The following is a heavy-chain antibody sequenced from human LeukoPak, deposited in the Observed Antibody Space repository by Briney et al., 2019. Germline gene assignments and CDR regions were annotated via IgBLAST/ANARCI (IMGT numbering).Heavy chain of an antibody. CDR3: ARDPPTKYYDFWSGYPIGGMDV. CDR1: GYTFTSYD. D-gene: IGHD3-3*01. CDR2: ISAYNGNT. J-gene: IGHJ6*02. V-gene: IGHV1-18*01. Sequence: ASVKVSCKASGYTFTSYDINWVRQAPGQGLEWMGWISAYNGNTNYAQKLQGRVTMTTDTSTSTAYMELRSLRSDDTAVYYCARDPPTKYYDFWSGYPIGGMDVWGQGTTVTVSS.